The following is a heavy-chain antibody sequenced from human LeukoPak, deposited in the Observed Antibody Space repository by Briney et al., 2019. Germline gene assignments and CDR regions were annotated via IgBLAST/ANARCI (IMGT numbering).Heavy chain of an antibody. CDR3: ARDIYFNDQLFDS. Sequence: PSETLSLTCTVSGDSITSRTYYWGWLRQPPGKGLEWIGSFFHGGSTCYNPSLEDRVTLSVDTSKNQLSLKLISVTAADTAIYYCARDIYFNDQLFDSWGQGTLVTVSS. CDR1: GDSITSRTYY. D-gene: IGHD1-1*01. V-gene: IGHV4-39*07. J-gene: IGHJ4*02. CDR2: FFHGGST.